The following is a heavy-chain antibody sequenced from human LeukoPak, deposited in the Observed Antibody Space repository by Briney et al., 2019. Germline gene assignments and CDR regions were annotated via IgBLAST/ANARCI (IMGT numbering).Heavy chain of an antibody. CDR2: INHSGST. Sequence: SETLSLTCAVYGGSFSGYYWSWIRQPPGKGLEWIGEINHSGSTNYNPSLKSRVTISVDTSKNQFSLKLSSVTAADTAVYYCARREAPNYYDSSGYDYWGQGTLVTVSS. D-gene: IGHD3-22*01. J-gene: IGHJ4*02. CDR3: ARREAPNYYDSSGYDY. CDR1: GGSFSGYY. V-gene: IGHV4-34*01.